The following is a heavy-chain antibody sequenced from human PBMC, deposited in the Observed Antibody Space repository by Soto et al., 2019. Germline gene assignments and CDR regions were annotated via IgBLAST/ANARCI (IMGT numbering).Heavy chain of an antibody. CDR1: GGAFIDYY. Sequence: QEQLQQWGEGLLKPSETLSLTCGVYGGAFIDYYWTWIRQPPGKGLEWIGEITHSGSTHYNASFNSGTTRSVATLKKLFPLKLKSVTAADTAVYYCARGHWDTRRYCDLWGRGTLVSVSS. V-gene: IGHV4-34*01. CDR2: ITHSGST. CDR3: ARGHWDTRRYCDL. D-gene: IGHD5-18*01. J-gene: IGHJ2*01.